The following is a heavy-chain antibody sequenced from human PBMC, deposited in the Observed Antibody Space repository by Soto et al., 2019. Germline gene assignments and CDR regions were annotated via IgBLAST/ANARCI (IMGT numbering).Heavy chain of an antibody. CDR1: GGPVSDGSYY. D-gene: IGHD3-22*01. Sequence: SETLSLTCTVSGGPVSDGSYYWTWIRQPPGKGLEWIGYIHYSGSTNYNPSLKSRVTISVDTSKNQFSLKLSSVTAADTAVYYCAREISAYLDYWGQGTLVTVSS. J-gene: IGHJ4*02. V-gene: IGHV4-61*01. CDR3: AREISAYLDY. CDR2: IHYSGST.